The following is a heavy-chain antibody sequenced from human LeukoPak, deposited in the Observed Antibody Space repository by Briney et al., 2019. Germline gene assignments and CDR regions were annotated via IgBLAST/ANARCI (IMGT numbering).Heavy chain of an antibody. CDR2: IIPILGIA. Sequence: GASVKVSCKASGGTFSSYTISWVRQAPGRGLEWMGRIIPILGIANYAQKFQGRVTITADKSTSTAYMELSSLRSEDTAVYYCARGEVYSGSYYFDYWGQGTLVTVSS. CDR3: ARGEVYSGSYYFDY. D-gene: IGHD1-26*01. CDR1: GGTFSSYT. J-gene: IGHJ4*02. V-gene: IGHV1-69*02.